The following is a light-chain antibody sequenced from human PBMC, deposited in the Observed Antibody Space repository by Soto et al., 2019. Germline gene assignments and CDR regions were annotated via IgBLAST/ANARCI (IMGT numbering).Light chain of an antibody. V-gene: IGKV2D-29*02. Sequence: DIVLTQTPLSLSVTPGQPASISCKSSQTLRHSDGWTYVYWYVQRPGQSPQLLIYEASNRFSGVPDRFAGYGAGTDFTLEISRVEAQDFGVYYCMQPIRLPLTFGRGTNVDIK. CDR2: EAS. J-gene: IGKJ4*02. CDR3: MQPIRLPLT. CDR1: QTLRHSDGWTY.